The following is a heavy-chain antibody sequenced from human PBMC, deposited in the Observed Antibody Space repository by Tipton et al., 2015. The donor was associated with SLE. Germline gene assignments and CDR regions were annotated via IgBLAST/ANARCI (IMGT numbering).Heavy chain of an antibody. J-gene: IGHJ6*03. CDR2: INHGGST. V-gene: IGHV4-34*01. Sequence: TLSLTCAVYGGSFSVYYWTWIRQPPGKGLEWIGEINHGGSTNYNPSLKSRVTISIDTSKNQFSLKLSSVTAADTAVYYCASARRAWDSYCYYYYYMDVWGKGTTVTVSS. CDR3: ASARRAWDSYCYYYYYMDV. D-gene: IGHD1-14*01. CDR1: GGSFSVYY.